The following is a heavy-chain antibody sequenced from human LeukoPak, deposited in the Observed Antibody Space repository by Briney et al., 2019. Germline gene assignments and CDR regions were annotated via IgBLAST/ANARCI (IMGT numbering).Heavy chain of an antibody. Sequence: SSETLSLTCAVYGGSFTGYYWSWIRQPTGKGLEWIGEINHGGSTNYNPSLKSRVTISIDTSKNQFSLKLSSVTAADTAVYYCARGHNSNYPPGHWGQGTLVTVSS. CDR1: GGSFTGYY. CDR2: INHGGST. J-gene: IGHJ4*02. V-gene: IGHV4-34*01. D-gene: IGHD1-7*01. CDR3: ARGHNSNYPPGH.